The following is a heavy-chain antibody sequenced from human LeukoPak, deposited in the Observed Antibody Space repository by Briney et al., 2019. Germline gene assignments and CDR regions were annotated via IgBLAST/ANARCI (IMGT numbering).Heavy chain of an antibody. CDR2: ILSSGAYT. V-gene: IGHV3-21*04. D-gene: IGHD3-10*01. J-gene: IGHJ6*03. CDR3: VKSSPYYGSGRGYYYMDV. CDR1: GFIFKTYT. Sequence: PGGSLRLSCAASGFIFKTYTMNWVRQAPGKGLEWVSSILSSGAYTYYADSLKGRFTISRDNAKKSLYLQMNSLRAEDSALYHCVKSSPYYGSGRGYYYMDVWGKGTTVTVSS.